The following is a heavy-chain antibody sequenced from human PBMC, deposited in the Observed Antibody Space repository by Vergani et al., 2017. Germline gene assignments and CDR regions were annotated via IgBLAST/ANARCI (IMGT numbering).Heavy chain of an antibody. CDR2: IIPIFGTT. V-gene: IGHV1-69*13. CDR1: GGTFSSNS. D-gene: IGHD3-22*01. J-gene: IGHJ4*02. CDR3: ARSSGYYSYYFDF. Sequence: QGQLAQSGAEVKKPGSSVKVFCKASGGTFSSNSISWVRQAPGQGVEWMGRIIPIFGTTSYAQKFQGRVTILADESTSTAYMELSSLRSEDTAVYYCARSSGYYSYYFDFWGQGTLVTVSS.